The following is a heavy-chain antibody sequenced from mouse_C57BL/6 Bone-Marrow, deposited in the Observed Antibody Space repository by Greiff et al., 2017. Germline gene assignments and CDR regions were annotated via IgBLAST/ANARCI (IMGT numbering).Heavy chain of an antibody. V-gene: IGHV1-85*01. D-gene: IGHD1-1*01. CDR2: IYPRDGST. CDR3: ARLEFYGSSGDWYVDV. J-gene: IGHJ1*03. Sequence: VKLMESGPELVRPGASVKLSCKASGYTFTSYDINWVKQRPGQGLEWIGWIYPRDGSTKYNEKFKGKATLTVDTSSSTAYMELHSLTSENSAGYFCARLEFYGSSGDWYVDVWGTGTAVTVSA. CDR1: GYTFTSYD.